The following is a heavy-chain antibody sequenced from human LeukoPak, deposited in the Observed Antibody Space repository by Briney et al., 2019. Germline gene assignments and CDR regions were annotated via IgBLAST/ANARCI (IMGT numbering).Heavy chain of an antibody. CDR1: GFTFSSYA. CDR2: ISGSGGST. Sequence: PGGSLRLSCAASGFTFSSYAMSWVRQAPGKGLEWVSAISGSGGSTYYADSVKGRFTISRDNSKNTLYLQMNSLRAEDTAVYYCAKDIHDYVWGSYRSDRYFDYWGQGTLVTVSS. V-gene: IGHV3-23*01. CDR3: AKDIHDYVWGSYRSDRYFDY. D-gene: IGHD3-16*02. J-gene: IGHJ4*02.